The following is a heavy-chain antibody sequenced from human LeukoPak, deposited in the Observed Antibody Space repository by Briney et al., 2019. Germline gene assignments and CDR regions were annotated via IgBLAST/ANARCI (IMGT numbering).Heavy chain of an antibody. CDR3: AVLGVDCSSTSCYPPRYYYMDV. CDR1: GGTFSSYA. CDR2: IIPIFGTA. Sequence: SVKVSCKASGGTFSSYAISWVRQAPGQGLEWMGGIIPIFGTANYAQKFQGRVTITADESTSTAYMELSSLRSEDTAVYYCAVLGVDCSSTSCYPPRYYYMDVWGKGTTVTVSS. V-gene: IGHV1-69*13. D-gene: IGHD2-2*01. J-gene: IGHJ6*03.